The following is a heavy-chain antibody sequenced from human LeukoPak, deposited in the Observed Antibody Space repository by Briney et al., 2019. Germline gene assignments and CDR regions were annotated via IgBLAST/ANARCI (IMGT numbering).Heavy chain of an antibody. J-gene: IGHJ4*02. CDR2: INHSGST. V-gene: IGHV4-34*01. CDR3: ARAFYYDSSGVPDY. CDR1: GGSFIGFY. Sequence: SETLSLTCAVYGGSFIGFYWSWIRQPPGKGLEWIGEINHSGSTNYNPSLKSRVTISVDTSKNQFSLKLSSVTAADTAVYYCARAFYYDSSGVPDYWGQGTLVTVSS. D-gene: IGHD3-22*01.